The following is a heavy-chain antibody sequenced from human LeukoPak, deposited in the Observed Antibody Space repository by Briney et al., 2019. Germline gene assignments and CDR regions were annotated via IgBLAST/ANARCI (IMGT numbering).Heavy chain of an antibody. Sequence: PAGSLRLSCAASGFTFSSNTMSWVRQAPGKGLEWVSAITGSGGSTYHADSVKGRFTISRDNSKNTLYLQMNRLRAEDTAVYYCAKANYYDSSGYYETLDYWGQGTLVTVSS. CDR2: ITGSGGST. CDR1: GFTFSSNT. D-gene: IGHD3-22*01. V-gene: IGHV3-23*01. CDR3: AKANYYDSSGYYETLDY. J-gene: IGHJ4*02.